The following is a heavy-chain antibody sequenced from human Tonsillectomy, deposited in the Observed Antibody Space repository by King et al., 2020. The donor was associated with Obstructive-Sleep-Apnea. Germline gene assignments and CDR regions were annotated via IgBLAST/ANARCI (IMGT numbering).Heavy chain of an antibody. Sequence: VTLKESGPALVKPTQTLTLTCTFSGFSLSTNEMCVSWIRQPPGKALEWRALIDWDEDKYYRTSLKTRLTISKDTSNNQVVLTMTNMDPVDTATYYCARIPSGIAAAYDYWGQGTLVTVSS. CDR3: ARIPSGIAAAYDY. D-gene: IGHD6-13*01. J-gene: IGHJ4*02. CDR1: GFSLSTNEMC. CDR2: IDWDEDK. V-gene: IGHV2-70*01.